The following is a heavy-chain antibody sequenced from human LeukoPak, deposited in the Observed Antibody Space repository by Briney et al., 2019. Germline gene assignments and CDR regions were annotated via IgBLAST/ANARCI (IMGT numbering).Heavy chain of an antibody. J-gene: IGHJ4*02. D-gene: IGHD1-1*01. V-gene: IGHV4-61*02. CDR1: GGSISSGSYY. CDR2: IYTTGRT. Sequence: PSQTLSHTCTVSGGSISSGSYYWGWIRQPAGKGREWIGRIYTTGRTIYNPSLKSQVTISINTSKNQFSLKLTSVTATDTAMYYCARESLEFRFFDFWGQGALVTVSS. CDR3: ARESLEFRFFDF.